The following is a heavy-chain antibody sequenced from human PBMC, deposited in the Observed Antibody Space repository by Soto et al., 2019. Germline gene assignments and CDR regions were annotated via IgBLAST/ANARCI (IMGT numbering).Heavy chain of an antibody. Sequence: QVQLVESGGGVVQPGTSLRLSCEAGGFTFSGFGMHWVRQAPGKGQEWVADKWYDGSKKYYADCVKGRFTISRDNSKNALYLQMNSLRAEDTAVDYCARGRGGSYGGNSAHFDIWGQGTLVTVSS. CDR2: KWYDGSKK. V-gene: IGHV3-33*01. CDR1: GFTFSGFG. CDR3: ARGRGGSYGGNSAHFDI. J-gene: IGHJ3*02. D-gene: IGHD4-17*01.